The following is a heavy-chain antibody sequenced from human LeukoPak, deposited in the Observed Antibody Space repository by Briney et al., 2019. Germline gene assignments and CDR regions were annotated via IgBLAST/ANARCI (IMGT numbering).Heavy chain of an antibody. CDR2: IFYSGST. D-gene: IGHD3-22*01. CDR3: ARHVTDSSVYLYFDY. V-gene: IGHV4-61*01. CDR1: GGSVNSGSYY. Sequence: SETLSLTCTVSGGSVNSGSYYRSWIRQPPGKGLEWIGYIFYSGSTNYNPSLKSRVTISIDTSKNQFSLNLSSVTAADTAVYYCARHVTDSSVYLYFDYWGQGTLVTVSS. J-gene: IGHJ4*02.